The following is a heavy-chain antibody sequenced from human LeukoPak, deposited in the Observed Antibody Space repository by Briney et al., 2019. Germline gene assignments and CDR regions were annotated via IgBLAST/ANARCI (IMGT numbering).Heavy chain of an antibody. CDR2: MNGGNGNT. Sequence: ASVKVSCKASGYIFTDYAIHWLRQAPGQRPEWMGWMNGGNGNTKYSQKFRGRITLIRDTSASTAYMELSSLRSEDMAVYYCARDPQILTSYYSHSYSGGYYFDYWGQGTLVTVSS. V-gene: IGHV1-3*03. D-gene: IGHD3-9*01. J-gene: IGHJ4*02. CDR1: GYIFTDYA. CDR3: ARDPQILTSYYSHSYSGGYYFDY.